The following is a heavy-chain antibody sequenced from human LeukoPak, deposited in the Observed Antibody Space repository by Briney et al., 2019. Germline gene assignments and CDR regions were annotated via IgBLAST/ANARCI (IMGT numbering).Heavy chain of an antibody. J-gene: IGHJ4*02. CDR1: GYSISSGYY. D-gene: IGHD3-9*01. V-gene: IGHV4-38-2*02. CDR2: LYHSGST. CDR3: ARGPDQLRYFDWLLDHYFDY. Sequence: SETLSLTCTVSGYSISSGYYWGWIRQPPGKGLEWIGSLYHSGSTYYNPSLKSRVTISVDTSKNQFSLKLSSVTAADTAVYYCARGPDQLRYFDWLLDHYFDYWGQGTLVTVSS.